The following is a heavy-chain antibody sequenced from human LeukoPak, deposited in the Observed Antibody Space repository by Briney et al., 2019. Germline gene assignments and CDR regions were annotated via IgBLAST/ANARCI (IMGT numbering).Heavy chain of an antibody. J-gene: IGHJ4*02. CDR3: ARREKTYYYDSSGYYYFDY. Sequence: SETLSLTCTVSGGSISSSSYYRGWIRQPPGKGLEWIGSIYYSGSTYYNPSLKSRVTISVDTSKNQFSLKLSSVTAADTAVYYCARREKTYYYDSSGYYYFDYWGQGTLVTVSS. V-gene: IGHV4-39*01. CDR1: GGSISSSSYY. CDR2: IYYSGST. D-gene: IGHD3-22*01.